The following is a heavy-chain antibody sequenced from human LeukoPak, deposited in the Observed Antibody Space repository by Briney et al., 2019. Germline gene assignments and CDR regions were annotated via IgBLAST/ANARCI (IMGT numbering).Heavy chain of an antibody. CDR2: IYHSGST. J-gene: IGHJ4*02. V-gene: IGHV4-4*02. CDR1: GGSLSSSNW. CDR3: ARGLYCSSTSCYDIDY. Sequence: SGTLSSTCAVSGGSLSSSNWGSWVRQSPGKGLEWIGEIYHSGSTNYNPSLKSPVTMSVDKSTNQFSLKLSSVTAANTAVYYCARGLYCSSTSCYDIDYWGQGTLVTVSS. D-gene: IGHD2-2*01.